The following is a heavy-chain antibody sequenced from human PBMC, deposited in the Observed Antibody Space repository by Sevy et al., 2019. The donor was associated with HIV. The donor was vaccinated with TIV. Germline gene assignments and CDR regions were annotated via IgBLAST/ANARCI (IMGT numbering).Heavy chain of an antibody. CDR3: ARSLYDFWSGYVGDYFDY. CDR1: GFTFSSYW. J-gene: IGHJ4*02. CDR2: IKQDGSEK. Sequence: GGSLRLSCAASGFTFSSYWMSWVRQAPGKGLEWVVNIKQDGSEKYYVDSVKGRFTISRDNAKNSLYLQMNSLRAEDTAVYYCARSLYDFWSGYVGDYFDYWGQGTLVTVSS. D-gene: IGHD3-3*01. V-gene: IGHV3-7*01.